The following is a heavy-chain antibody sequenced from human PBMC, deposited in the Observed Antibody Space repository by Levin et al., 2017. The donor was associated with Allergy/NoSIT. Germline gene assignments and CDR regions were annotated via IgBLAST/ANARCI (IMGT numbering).Heavy chain of an antibody. CDR1: GGSISSYY. V-gene: IGHV4-59*01. CDR2: IYYSGST. CDR3: ARVAEDEDSSGSYFDY. J-gene: IGHJ4*02. Sequence: PSETLSLTCTVSGGSISSYYWSWIRQPPGKGLEWIGYIYYSGSTNYNPSLKSRVTISVDTSKNQFSLKLSSVTAADTAVYYCARVAEDEDSSGSYFDYWGQGTLVTVSS. D-gene: IGHD3-22*01.